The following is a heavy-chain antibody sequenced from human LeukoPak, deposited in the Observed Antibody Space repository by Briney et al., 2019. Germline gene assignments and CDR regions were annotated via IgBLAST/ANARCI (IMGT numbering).Heavy chain of an antibody. CDR1: GFNFNTYA. V-gene: IGHV3-30*09. CDR3: TRGTYGDLLDY. J-gene: IGHJ4*02. CDR2: ISYDGSHK. Sequence: GRSLRLSCAASGFNFNTYAMHWVRQAPAKGLEWVAAISYDGSHKYYADSVMGRFVVSRDNSKNTVYLQMNGLRTEDTAVYYCTRGTYGDLLDYWGQGALVTVSS. D-gene: IGHD4-17*01.